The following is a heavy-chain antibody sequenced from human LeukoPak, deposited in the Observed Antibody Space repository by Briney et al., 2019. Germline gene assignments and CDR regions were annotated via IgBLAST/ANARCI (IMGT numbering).Heavy chain of an antibody. CDR1: GFTFDDYA. Sequence: PGGSLRLSCAASGFTFDDYAMHRVRQAPGKGLEWVSGISWNSGSIGYADSVKGRFTISRDNAKNSLYLQMNSLRAEDTALYYCANEHFDAGAFDIWGQGTMVTVSS. V-gene: IGHV3-9*01. CDR3: ANEHFDAGAFDI. CDR2: ISWNSGSI. D-gene: IGHD3-9*01. J-gene: IGHJ3*02.